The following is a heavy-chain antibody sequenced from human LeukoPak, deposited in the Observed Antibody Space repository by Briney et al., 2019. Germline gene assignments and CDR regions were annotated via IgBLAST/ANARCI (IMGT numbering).Heavy chain of an antibody. V-gene: IGHV3-23*01. Sequence: QSGGSLRLSCATSGFTFSSYAMSWVRQAPGKGLEWVSAISGSGGSTYYADSVKGRFTISRDNSKNTLYLQMNSLRAEDTAVYYCAKDTRSNTGYSSSWYPDYYYGMDVWGQGTTVTVSS. CDR3: AKDTRSNTGYSSSWYPDYYYGMDV. CDR1: GFTFSSYA. J-gene: IGHJ6*02. D-gene: IGHD6-13*01. CDR2: ISGSGGST.